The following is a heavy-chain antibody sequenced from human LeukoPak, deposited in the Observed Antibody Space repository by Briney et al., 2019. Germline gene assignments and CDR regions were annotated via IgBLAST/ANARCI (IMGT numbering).Heavy chain of an antibody. CDR1: GYTFTSYD. V-gene: IGHV1-8*03. D-gene: IGHD3-22*01. Sequence: ASVKVSCKASGYTFTSYDINWVRQATGQGLEWMGWMNPNSGNTGYAQKFQGRVTITRNTSISTAYMELSSLRSDDTAVYYCARYTPRGGYDSSGYYPFDYWGQGTLVTVSS. CDR3: ARYTPRGGYDSSGYYPFDY. CDR2: MNPNSGNT. J-gene: IGHJ4*02.